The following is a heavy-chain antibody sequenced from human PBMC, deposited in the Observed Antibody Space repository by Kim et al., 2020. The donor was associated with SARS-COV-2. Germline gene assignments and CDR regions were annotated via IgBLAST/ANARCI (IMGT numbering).Heavy chain of an antibody. CDR1: GYTLTELS. D-gene: IGHD3-10*01. Sequence: ASVKVSCKVSGYTLTELSMHWVRQAPGKGLEWMGGFDPEDGETIYAQKFQGRVTMTEDTATDTAYMELSSLRSEDTAVYYCATGVLLWFGGDGGARLPTDYWGQGTLVTVSS. CDR3: ATGVLLWFGGDGGARLPTDY. J-gene: IGHJ4*02. V-gene: IGHV1-24*01. CDR2: FDPEDGET.